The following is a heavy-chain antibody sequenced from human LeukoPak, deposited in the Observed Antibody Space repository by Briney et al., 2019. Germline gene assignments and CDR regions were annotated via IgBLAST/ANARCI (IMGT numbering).Heavy chain of an antibody. CDR1: GFNFDDYG. CDR2: INWNGGST. D-gene: IGHD3-10*01. CDR3: ARVELLWFGEGDY. J-gene: IGHJ4*02. V-gene: IGHV3-20*04. Sequence: PGGSLRLSXAASGFNFDDYGMSWVRQAPGKGLEWASGINWNGGSTGYADSVKGRFTISRDNAKNSLYLQMNSLRAEDTALYYCARVELLWFGEGDYWGQGTLVTVSS.